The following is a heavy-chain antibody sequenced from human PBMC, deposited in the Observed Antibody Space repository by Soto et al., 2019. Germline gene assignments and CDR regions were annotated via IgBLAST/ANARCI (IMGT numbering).Heavy chain of an antibody. D-gene: IGHD2-15*01. Sequence: PSETLSLTCAVYGGSFSGYYWSWIRQPPGKGLEWIGEINHSGSTNYNPSLKSRVTISVDTSKNQFSLKLSSVTAADTAVYYCARGPRRVVAARTIKFDYWGQGTLVTVSS. CDR2: INHSGST. CDR1: GGSFSGYY. J-gene: IGHJ4*02. CDR3: ARGPRRVVAARTIKFDY. V-gene: IGHV4-34*01.